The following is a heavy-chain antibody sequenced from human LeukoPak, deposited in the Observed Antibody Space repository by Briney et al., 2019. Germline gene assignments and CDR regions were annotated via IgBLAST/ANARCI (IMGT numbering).Heavy chain of an antibody. CDR1: GYTFTGYY. D-gene: IGHD6-19*01. J-gene: IGHJ4*02. CDR2: INPNSGAT. Sequence: ASVKVSCKTSGYTFTGYYMHWVRQAPGQGLEWMGWINPNSGATNYAQKFQGRVTMTRDTSISTAYMELSSLNSDDTAVYYCVSSSAYLYYFDYWGQGTLVTVSS. V-gene: IGHV1-2*02. CDR3: VSSSAYLYYFDY.